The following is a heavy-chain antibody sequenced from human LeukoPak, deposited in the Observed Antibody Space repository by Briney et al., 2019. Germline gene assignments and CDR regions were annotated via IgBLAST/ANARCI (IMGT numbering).Heavy chain of an antibody. CDR3: ARDAGLGTRGRHRPFDY. D-gene: IGHD1-26*01. J-gene: IGHJ4*02. V-gene: IGHV1-18*01. CDR1: GGTFSSYA. Sequence: GASVKVSCKASGGTFSSYAISWVRQAPGQGLEWMGWISAYNGNTNYAQKLQGRVTMTTDTSTSTAYMELSSLRSEDTAVYYCARDAGLGTRGRHRPFDYWGQGTLVTVSS. CDR2: ISAYNGNT.